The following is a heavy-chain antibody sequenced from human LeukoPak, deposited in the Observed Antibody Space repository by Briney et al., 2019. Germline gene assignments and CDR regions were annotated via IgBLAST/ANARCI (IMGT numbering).Heavy chain of an antibody. CDR3: ARDPTDRTGTRSWLESCLHAFDI. J-gene: IGHJ3*02. CDR2: ISSSGSNI. Sequence: GGSLRLSCAASGFTFSDYYMSWIRQAPGGGLEWVSYISSSGSNIYYADSVEGRFTISRDNAKNSLYLQKNSLKAEDTAVYYCARDPTDRTGTRSWLESCLHAFDIWGQGAMVAV. V-gene: IGHV3-11*01. D-gene: IGHD1-7*01. CDR1: GFTFSDYY.